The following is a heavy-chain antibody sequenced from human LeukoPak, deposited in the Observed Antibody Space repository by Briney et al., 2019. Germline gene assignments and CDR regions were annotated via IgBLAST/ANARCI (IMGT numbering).Heavy chain of an antibody. D-gene: IGHD3-16*01. CDR2: ISSSSSYI. V-gene: IGHV3-21*01. J-gene: IGHJ3*02. Sequence: GGSLRLSCAASGFTFNMYSMNWALQAPGKGLEWVSSISSSSSYIYYVDSLKGRFTISRDNAKNSLYLQMNSLRAEDTAVYYCATLGENGFDIWGQGTMITVSS. CDR3: ATLGENGFDI. CDR1: GFTFNMYS.